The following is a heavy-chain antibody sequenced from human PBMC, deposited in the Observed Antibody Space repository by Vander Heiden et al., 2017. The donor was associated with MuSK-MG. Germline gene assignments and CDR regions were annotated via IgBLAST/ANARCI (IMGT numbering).Heavy chain of an antibody. CDR1: GYSFTSYA. D-gene: IGHD3-16*01. J-gene: IGHJ6*02. CDR3: ARVNPWGSFYGLDV. Sequence: QVQLVQSGAEMKKPGASLKVSCQASGYSFTSYAIHWVRQAPGQRLEWMGWINPGNGDTKYSQKFQGRVTFTRDTFASTVYLELTSLRSEDTAIYYCARVNPWGSFYGLDVWGQGTTVTASS. V-gene: IGHV1-3*01. CDR2: INPGNGDT.